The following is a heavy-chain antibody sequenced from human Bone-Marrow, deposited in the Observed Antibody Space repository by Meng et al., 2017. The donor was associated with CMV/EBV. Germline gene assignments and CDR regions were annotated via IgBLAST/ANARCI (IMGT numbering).Heavy chain of an antibody. CDR2: INPTGGNA. D-gene: IGHD5-24*01. CDR1: RNTFTSYY. Sequence: ASVKVSCKTSRNTFTSYYIHWVRQAPGQGLEWIGIINPTGGNAGYAQKLQGRVTMTRDTSATTVYMELSSLGSDDTAVYYCARELRDTYNFDYWGQGTLVTVSS. CDR3: ARELRDTYNFDY. V-gene: IGHV1-46*01. J-gene: IGHJ4*02.